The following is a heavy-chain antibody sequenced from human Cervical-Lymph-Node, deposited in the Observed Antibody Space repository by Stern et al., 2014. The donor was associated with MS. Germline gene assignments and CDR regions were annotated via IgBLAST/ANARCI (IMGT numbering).Heavy chain of an antibody. CDR1: GFAFNTFW. Sequence: VQLGQSGGGLVQPGGSLRLSCAASGFAFNTFWMHWVRQAPGKGLVRVSHINSDGSSTSYVDSVKGRLTISRDNARNTLYLQMNSLRADDTAVYYCARDRAYAMDVWGQGTTVTVSS. J-gene: IGHJ6*02. D-gene: IGHD3-10*01. CDR2: INSDGSST. V-gene: IGHV3-74*01. CDR3: ARDRAYAMDV.